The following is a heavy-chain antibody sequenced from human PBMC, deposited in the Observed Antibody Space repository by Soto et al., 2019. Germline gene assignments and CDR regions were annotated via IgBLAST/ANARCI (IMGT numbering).Heavy chain of an antibody. CDR3: ARGRYCLAGRCFPNWFDS. D-gene: IGHD2-15*01. CDR2: IYKSATT. V-gene: IGHV4-30-4*01. Sequence: SETLSLTCSVSGDSISNLDYFWAWIRQPPGQALEYIGYIYKSATTYYNPSFESRVAISVDTSKSQFSLNVTSVTAADTAVYFCARGRYCLAGRCFPNWFDSWGQGALVTVSS. J-gene: IGHJ5*01. CDR1: GDSISNLDYF.